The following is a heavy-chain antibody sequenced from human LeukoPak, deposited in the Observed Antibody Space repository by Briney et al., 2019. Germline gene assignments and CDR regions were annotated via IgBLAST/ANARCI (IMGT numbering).Heavy chain of an antibody. CDR2: FDPEDGET. CDR1: GYTLTELS. CDR3: ATAVVVAARPRGWFDP. V-gene: IGHV1-24*01. J-gene: IGHJ5*02. Sequence: ASVKVSCKVSGYTLTELSMHWVRQAPGKGLEWMGGFDPEDGETIYVQKFQGRVTMTENTSTDTAYMELSSLRSEDTAVYYCATAVVVAARPRGWFDPWGQGTLVTVSS. D-gene: IGHD2-15*01.